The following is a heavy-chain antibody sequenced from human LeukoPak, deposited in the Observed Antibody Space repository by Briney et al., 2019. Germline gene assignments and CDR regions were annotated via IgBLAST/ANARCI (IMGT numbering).Heavy chain of an antibody. CDR2: INHSGST. V-gene: IGHV4-34*01. D-gene: IGHD2-8*01. J-gene: IGHJ3*02. CDR3: ARGRRARVLMCAFDI. Sequence: PSETLSLTCAVYGGSFSGYYWSWIRQPPGKGLEWIGEINHSGSTNYNPSLKSRVTISVDTSKNQFSLKLSSVTAADTAVYYCARGRRARVLMCAFDIWGQGTMVTVSS. CDR1: GGSFSGYY.